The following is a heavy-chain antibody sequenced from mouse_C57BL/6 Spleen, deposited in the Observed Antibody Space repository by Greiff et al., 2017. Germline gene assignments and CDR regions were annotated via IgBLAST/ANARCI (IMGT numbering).Heavy chain of an antibody. V-gene: IGHV1-82*01. CDR2: IYPGDGDT. CDR3: ARINSGCEGVLAY. D-gene: IGHD3-1*01. Sequence: QVQLQQSGPELVKPGASVKISCKASGYAFSSSWMNWVKQRPGKGLEWIGRIYPGDGDTNYNGKFKGKATLTADKSSSTAYMQLSSLTSEDSAVYSCARINSGCEGVLAYWGQGTLVTVSA. CDR1: GYAFSSSW. J-gene: IGHJ3*01.